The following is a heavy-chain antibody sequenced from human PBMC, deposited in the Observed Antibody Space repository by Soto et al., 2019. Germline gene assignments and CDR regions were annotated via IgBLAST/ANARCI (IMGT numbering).Heavy chain of an antibody. CDR2: IVPIFGTA. Sequence: GASVKVSCKASGGTFSSYAISWVRQAPGQGLEWMGGIVPIFGTANYAQKFQGRVTITADESTSTAYMELSSLRSEDTAVYYCARAGYYDFWSGYSYYYGMDVWGQGTTVTVSS. CDR3: ARAGYYDFWSGYSYYYGMDV. J-gene: IGHJ6*02. CDR1: GGTFSSYA. D-gene: IGHD3-3*01. V-gene: IGHV1-69*13.